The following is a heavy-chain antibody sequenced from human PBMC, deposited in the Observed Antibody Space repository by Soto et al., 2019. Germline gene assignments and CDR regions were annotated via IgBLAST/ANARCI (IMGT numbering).Heavy chain of an antibody. J-gene: IGHJ5*02. Sequence: PSETLSLTCAVYGGSFSGYYWSWIRQPPGKGLEWIGEINHSGSTNYNPSLKSRVTISVDTSKNQFSLKLSSVTAADTAVYYCASSARGMVRGVAPPWGQGTLVTVSS. CDR1: GGSFSGYY. CDR3: ASSARGMVRGVAPP. D-gene: IGHD3-10*01. CDR2: INHSGST. V-gene: IGHV4-34*01.